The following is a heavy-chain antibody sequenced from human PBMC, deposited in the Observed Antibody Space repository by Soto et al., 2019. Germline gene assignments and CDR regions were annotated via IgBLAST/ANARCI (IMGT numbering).Heavy chain of an antibody. V-gene: IGHV3-23*01. J-gene: IGHJ5*02. D-gene: IGHD1-1*01. Sequence: EVQILESGGGLVQPGGSLRLSCAASGFTFSSSAMNWVRQAPGKGLEWVSVISGSDGRTYYADSVKGRFTISRDNSKNSLYLDINSLRAEDTAVYYCAKPLDINWKNWFDPWGQGTLVTVSS. CDR3: AKPLDINWKNWFDP. CDR1: GFTFSSSA. CDR2: ISGSDGRT.